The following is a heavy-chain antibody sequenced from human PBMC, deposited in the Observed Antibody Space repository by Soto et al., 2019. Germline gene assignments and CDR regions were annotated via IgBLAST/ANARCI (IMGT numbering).Heavy chain of an antibody. J-gene: IGHJ6*02. CDR3: AGTPHDLERNYYYYYGMDV. V-gene: IGHV5-10-1*01. Sequence: GESLKISCKGSGYSFTSYWISWVRQMPGKGLEWMGRIDPSDSYTNYSPSFQGHVTISADKSISTAYLQWSSLKASDTAMYYCAGTPHDLERNYYYYYGMDVWGQGTTVTVSS. CDR2: IDPSDSYT. D-gene: IGHD2-15*01. CDR1: GYSFTSYW.